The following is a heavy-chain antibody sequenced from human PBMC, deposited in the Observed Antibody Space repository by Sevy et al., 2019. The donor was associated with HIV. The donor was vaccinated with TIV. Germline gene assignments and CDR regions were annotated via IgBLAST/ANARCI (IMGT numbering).Heavy chain of an antibody. V-gene: IGHV1-18*01. Sequence: ASVKVSCKASGCTFTSYGISWVRQAPGQGLEWMGWISAYNGNTNYAQKLQGRVTMTTDTSTSTAYMELRSLRSDDTAVYYCARDSSPDSSGYYNYWGQGTLVTVSS. CDR3: ARDSSPDSSGYYNY. D-gene: IGHD3-22*01. CDR2: ISAYNGNT. J-gene: IGHJ4*02. CDR1: GCTFTSYG.